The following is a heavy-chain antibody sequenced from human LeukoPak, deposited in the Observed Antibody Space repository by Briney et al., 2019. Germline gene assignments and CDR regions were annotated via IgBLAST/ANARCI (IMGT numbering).Heavy chain of an antibody. J-gene: IGHJ6*04. CDR3: ARASDPLVPPGV. CDR1: GGTFSSYA. D-gene: IGHD1-26*01. Sequence: SVKVSCKASGGTFSSYAISWVRQAPGQGLEWMGRIIPIFGTANYAQKFQGRVTFTTDESTSTAYMELSSLRSEDTAVYYCARASDPLVPPGVWGKGTTVTVSS. V-gene: IGHV1-69*05. CDR2: IIPIFGTA.